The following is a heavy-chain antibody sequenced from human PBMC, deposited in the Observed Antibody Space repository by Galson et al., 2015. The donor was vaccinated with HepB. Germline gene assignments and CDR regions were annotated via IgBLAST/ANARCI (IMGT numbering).Heavy chain of an antibody. CDR3: ARSGFNWGSPNYDY. CDR1: GYSISSGYY. CDR2: IYHSGST. V-gene: IGHV4-38-2*02. D-gene: IGHD7-27*01. J-gene: IGHJ4*02. Sequence: SETLSLTCTVSGYSISSGYYWGWIRQPPGKGLEWIGSIYHSGSTYYNPSLKSRVTISVDTSKNQFSLKLSSVTAADTAVYYCARSGFNWGSPNYDYWGQGTLVTVSS.